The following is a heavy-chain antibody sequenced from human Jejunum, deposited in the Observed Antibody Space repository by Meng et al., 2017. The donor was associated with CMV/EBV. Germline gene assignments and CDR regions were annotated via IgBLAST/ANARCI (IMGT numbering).Heavy chain of an antibody. J-gene: IGHJ4*02. D-gene: IGHD6-19*01. CDR3: ARAAVADTTSDY. CDR2: ISGYNGNR. V-gene: IGHV1-18*01. Sequence: QLFQSGAVVNTPEASVKVSCKASGYPFISYGISWVRQAPGQGLELMGWISGYNGNRKYAQQLQGRVSMTTDTSTSKAYMELRSLRPDDTAVYYCARAAVADTTSDYWREGTLVTVSS. CDR1: GYPFISYG.